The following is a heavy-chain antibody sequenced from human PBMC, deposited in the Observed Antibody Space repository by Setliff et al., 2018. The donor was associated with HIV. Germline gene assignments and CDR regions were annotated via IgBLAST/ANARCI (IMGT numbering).Heavy chain of an antibody. Sequence: SETLSLTCTVSGYSISSGYYWGWIRQPPGKGLEWIGSIYYSGRTYYNPSLKSRVTISVDTSKNQLSLKLSSVTAADTAVYYCARGHCSGTNCYGVDYYGMDVWGQGTTVTVS. D-gene: IGHD2-2*01. CDR2: IYYSGRT. J-gene: IGHJ6*02. CDR1: GYSISSGYY. V-gene: IGHV4-38-2*02. CDR3: ARGHCSGTNCYGVDYYGMDV.